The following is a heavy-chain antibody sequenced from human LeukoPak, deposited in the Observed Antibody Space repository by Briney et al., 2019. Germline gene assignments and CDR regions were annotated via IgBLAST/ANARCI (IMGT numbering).Heavy chain of an antibody. CDR2: IYPGDSET. Sequence: GESLKISCKGSGYTFTSFRIGWVRQMPGEGLEWMGIIYPGDSETMYGPSFQGQVTISADKSISTVYLQWSSLKASDTAMYCGVRSHNWNYALGAWGQGSLVTVSS. CDR3: VRSHNWNYALGA. D-gene: IGHD1-7*01. CDR1: GYTFTSFR. J-gene: IGHJ5*02. V-gene: IGHV5-51*01.